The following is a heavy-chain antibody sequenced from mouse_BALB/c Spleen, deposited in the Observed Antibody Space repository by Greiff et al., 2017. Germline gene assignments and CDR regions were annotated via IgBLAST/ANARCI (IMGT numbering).Heavy chain of an antibody. Sequence: DVMLVESGGGLVQPGGSLRLSCATSGFTFNTYAMNWVRQAPGKGLEWVARIRSKSNNYATYYADSVKDRFTISRDDSQSMLYLQMNNLKTEDTAMYDCVRHPYDYAMDYWGQGTSVTVSS. J-gene: IGHJ4*01. CDR2: IRSKSNNYAT. CDR3: VRHPYDYAMDY. V-gene: IGHV10-1*02. CDR1: GFTFNTYA.